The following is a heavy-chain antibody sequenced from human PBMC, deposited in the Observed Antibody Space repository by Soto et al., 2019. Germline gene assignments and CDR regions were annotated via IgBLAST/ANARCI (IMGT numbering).Heavy chain of an antibody. V-gene: IGHV3-48*02. J-gene: IGHJ4*02. D-gene: IGHD3-3*01. CDR3: ARDEYDCWSGYYRGEDYFDY. CDR2: ISSSSSTI. CDR1: GFTFSSYS. Sequence: EVQLVESGGGLVQPGGSLRLSCAASGFTFSSYSMNWVRQAPGKGLEWVSYISSSSSTIYYADSVKGRFTISRDNAKNSLYLQMNSLRDEYTAVYYCARDEYDCWSGYYRGEDYFDYWGQGTLVTVSS.